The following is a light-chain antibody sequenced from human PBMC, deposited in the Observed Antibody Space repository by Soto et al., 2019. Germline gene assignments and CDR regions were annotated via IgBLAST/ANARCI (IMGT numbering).Light chain of an antibody. Sequence: IVMTQSPATLSVSPGERATLSCRASQSVSSNLAWYQQKPGQAPRLLIYGASTRATGIPARFSGSGSGTEFTLTISSLQSADFAVYYCQQYNNWPPWTFGQGTKVEIK. J-gene: IGKJ1*01. CDR1: QSVSSN. CDR2: GAS. CDR3: QQYNNWPPWT. V-gene: IGKV3-15*01.